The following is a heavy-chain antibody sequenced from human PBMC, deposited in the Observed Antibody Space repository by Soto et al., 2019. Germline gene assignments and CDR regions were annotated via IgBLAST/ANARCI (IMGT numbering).Heavy chain of an antibody. CDR1: GFTVSSHH. CDR2: IYPAGNT. J-gene: IGHJ4*02. V-gene: IGHV3-53*01. D-gene: IGHD5-18*01. Sequence: PGGSLRLSCAASGFTVSSHHMTWVRQPPGRGPEWVSTIYPAGNTFYADSVKGRFTISRDTSKNMLYLQMNNLRAEDTAVYYCATGVDTAKAGYWGQGTLVTVSS. CDR3: ATGVDTAKAGY.